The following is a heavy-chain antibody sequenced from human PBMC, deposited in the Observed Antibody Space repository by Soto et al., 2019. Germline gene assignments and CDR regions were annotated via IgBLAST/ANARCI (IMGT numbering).Heavy chain of an antibody. CDR1: GYTFTSYG. D-gene: IGHD2-15*01. Sequence: ASVKVSCKSSGYTFTSYGISWVRQAPGQGLEWMGWISAYNGNTNYAQKLQGRGTMTTDTSTSTAYMELRSLRSDDTAVYYCARVEDRHWFDPWGQGTLVTVSS. CDR3: ARVEDRHWFDP. J-gene: IGHJ5*02. CDR2: ISAYNGNT. V-gene: IGHV1-18*01.